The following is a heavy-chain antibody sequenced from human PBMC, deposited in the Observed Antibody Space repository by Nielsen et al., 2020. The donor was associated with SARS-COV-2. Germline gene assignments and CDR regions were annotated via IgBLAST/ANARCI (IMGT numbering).Heavy chain of an antibody. CDR1: GGSISSGDYY. V-gene: IGHV4-30-4*01. J-gene: IGHJ6*02. Sequence: SETLSLTCTVSGGSISSGDYYWSWIRQPPGKGLEWIGYIYYSGSTYYNPSLKSRVTISVDTSKNQFSLKLSSVTAADTALYYCARRGTIFGVVNSGMDVWGQETTVTVSS. CDR2: IYYSGST. D-gene: IGHD3-3*01. CDR3: ARRGTIFGVVNSGMDV.